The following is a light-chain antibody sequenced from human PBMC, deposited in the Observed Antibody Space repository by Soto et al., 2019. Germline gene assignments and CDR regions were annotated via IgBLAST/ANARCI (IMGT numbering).Light chain of an antibody. CDR3: QQYHRSSVT. CDR1: QSISSW. Sequence: EIQMTQSPSSLSASVGDRVTITCRASQSISSWLAWYQQKPGKAPKLMIYDASTLERGVQYRFSGTGSGTEFTLAISSLQPDDFATYYCQQYHRSSVTFGQGTRLAIK. V-gene: IGKV1-5*01. CDR2: DAS. J-gene: IGKJ5*01.